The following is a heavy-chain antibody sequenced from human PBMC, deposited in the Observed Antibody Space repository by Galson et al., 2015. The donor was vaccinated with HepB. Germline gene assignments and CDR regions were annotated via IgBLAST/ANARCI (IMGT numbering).Heavy chain of an antibody. CDR1: GFTFSGSG. Sequence: SLRLSCAASGFTFSGSGIHWVRQGSGKGLEWVGRIRNKANSYATAYAASVKGRFTISRDDSKNTAYLQMNSLKTEDTAVYYCTVLYYGGNSGGYWGQGTLVTVSS. CDR2: IRNKANSYAT. CDR3: TVLYYGGNSGGY. V-gene: IGHV3-73*01. J-gene: IGHJ4*02. D-gene: IGHD4-23*01.